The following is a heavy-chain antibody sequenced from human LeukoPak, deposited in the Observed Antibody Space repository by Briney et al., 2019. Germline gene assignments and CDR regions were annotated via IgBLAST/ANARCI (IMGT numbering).Heavy chain of an antibody. V-gene: IGHV3-23*01. CDR3: AKGPRRSANCYGNWFDP. CDR2: ISGSGDTT. D-gene: IGHD2-2*01. J-gene: IGHJ5*02. Sequence: GGSLRLSCAASGFTFGSYAMSWVRQAPGKGLEWVSTISGSGDTTYYADSVKGRFTISRDNSKNTLYLQMNSLKGEDTAIYFCAKGPRRSANCYGNWFDPWGQGTLVTVSS. CDR1: GFTFGSYA.